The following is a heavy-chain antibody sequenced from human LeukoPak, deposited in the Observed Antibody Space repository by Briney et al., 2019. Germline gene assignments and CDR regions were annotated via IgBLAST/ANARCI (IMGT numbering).Heavy chain of an antibody. CDR2: TYYSGSGST. Sequence: SETLSVNCTVSGGSINNYYWSWIRQPPGKGLEWIGYTYYSGSGSTNYNPSLKSRVTISVDKSKNQFSLKLSSVTAADTAVYYCARGREIGSSWPAYWGLGTLVTVSS. CDR1: GGSINNYY. CDR3: ARGREIGSSWPAY. V-gene: IGHV4-59*12. D-gene: IGHD6-13*01. J-gene: IGHJ4*02.